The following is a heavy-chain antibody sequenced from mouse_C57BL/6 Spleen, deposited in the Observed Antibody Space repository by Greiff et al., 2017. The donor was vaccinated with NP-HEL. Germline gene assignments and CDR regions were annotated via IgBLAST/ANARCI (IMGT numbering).Heavy chain of an antibody. Sequence: QVQLKQPGAELVKPGASVKLSCKASGYTFTSYWMHWVKQRPGQGLEWIGMIHPNSGSTNYNEKFKSKATLTVDKSSSTAYMQLSSLTSEDSAVYYCASHSSPWFAYWGQGTLVTVSA. J-gene: IGHJ3*01. CDR3: ASHSSPWFAY. CDR1: GYTFTSYW. V-gene: IGHV1-64*01. CDR2: IHPNSGST. D-gene: IGHD1-2*01.